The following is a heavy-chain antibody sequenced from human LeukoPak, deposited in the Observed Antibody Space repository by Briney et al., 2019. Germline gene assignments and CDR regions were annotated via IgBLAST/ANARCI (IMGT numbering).Heavy chain of an antibody. CDR3: AKVDDPDSAFDY. CDR2: IYYSGST. V-gene: IGHV4-31*03. Sequence: KPSEALSLTCTVSGGSISSGGYYWSWIRQHPGKGLEWIGYIYYSGSTYYNPSLKSRVTISVDASKNQFSLKLSSVTAADTAVDFWAKVDDPDSAFDYLGQGTLVTVSS. D-gene: IGHD3-10*01. CDR1: GGSISSGGYY. J-gene: IGHJ4*02.